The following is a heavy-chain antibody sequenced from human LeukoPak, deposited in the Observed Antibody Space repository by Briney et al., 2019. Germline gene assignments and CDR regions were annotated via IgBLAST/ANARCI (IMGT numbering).Heavy chain of an antibody. Sequence: GASVKVSCKASGYTFTSYGISWVRQAPGQGLEWMGWISAYNGNTNYAQKLQGRVTMTTDTSTSTAYMELRSLRSDDTAVYYCARVWQLWSKGYLGYWGQGTLVTVSS. J-gene: IGHJ4*02. V-gene: IGHV1-18*01. CDR3: ARVWQLWSKGYLGY. CDR2: ISAYNGNT. CDR1: GYTFTSYG. D-gene: IGHD5-18*01.